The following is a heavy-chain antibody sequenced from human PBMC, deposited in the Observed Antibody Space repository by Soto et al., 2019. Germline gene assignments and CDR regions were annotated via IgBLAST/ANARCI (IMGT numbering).Heavy chain of an antibody. J-gene: IGHJ5*02. CDR1: GGSISRYY. CDR2: IYYSGST. V-gene: IGHV4-59*01. D-gene: IGHD3-10*01. CDR3: ASDPGSGSYYGWFDP. Sequence: QVQLQESGPGLVKPSETLSLTCTVSGGSISRYYWNWIRQPPGKGLEWIGYIYYSGSTNYNPSLKRRVTISVDTSKNQFSLKLSSVTAADTAVYYCASDPGSGSYYGWFDPWGQGTLVTVSS.